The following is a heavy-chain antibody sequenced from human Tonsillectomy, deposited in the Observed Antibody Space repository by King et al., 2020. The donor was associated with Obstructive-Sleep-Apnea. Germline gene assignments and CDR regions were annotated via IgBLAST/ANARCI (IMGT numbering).Heavy chain of an antibody. CDR1: GGSISNNVYY. D-gene: IGHD3-10*01. V-gene: IGHV4-39*07. CDR3: ARESPPRVYFGEPDRFDP. J-gene: IGHJ5*02. Sequence: LQLQESGPGLVKPSETLSLTCTVSGGSISNNVYYWGWIRQPPGKGLEWIGCIYYSGTTYYNPSLKSRVTISLDTSRNQFSLELSSVTAADTAVYYCARESPPRVYFGEPDRFDPWGQGTLVTVSS. CDR2: IYYSGTT.